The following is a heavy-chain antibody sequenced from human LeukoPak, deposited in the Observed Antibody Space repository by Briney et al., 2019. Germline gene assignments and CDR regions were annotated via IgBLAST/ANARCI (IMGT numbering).Heavy chain of an antibody. CDR3: ARKSYPFYYYYYMDV. CDR2: IKQDGSEK. Sequence: GGSLRLSCAASGFTFSSYWMSWVRQAPGKGLEWVANIKQDGSEKYYVDSVKGRFTISRDNAKNSLYLQMNSLRAEDTAVCYCARKSYPFYYYYYMDVWGKGTTVTVSS. J-gene: IGHJ6*03. V-gene: IGHV3-7*01. CDR1: GFTFSSYW. D-gene: IGHD3-16*01.